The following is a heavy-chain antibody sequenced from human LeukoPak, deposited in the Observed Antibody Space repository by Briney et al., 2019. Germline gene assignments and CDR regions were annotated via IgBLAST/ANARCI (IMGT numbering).Heavy chain of an antibody. J-gene: IGHJ4*02. V-gene: IGHV1-18*01. Sequence: GASVKVSCKAPGYTFTSYGISWVRQAPGQGLEWMGWISAYNGNTNYAQKLQGRVTMTTDTSTSTAYMELRSLRSDDTAVYYCARDRSGSYYDSFDYWGQGTLVTVSS. CDR2: ISAYNGNT. D-gene: IGHD1-26*01. CDR1: GYTFTSYG. CDR3: ARDRSGSYYDSFDY.